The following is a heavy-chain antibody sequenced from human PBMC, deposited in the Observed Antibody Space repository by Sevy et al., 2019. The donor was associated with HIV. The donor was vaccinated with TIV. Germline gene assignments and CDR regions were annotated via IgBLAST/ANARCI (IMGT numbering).Heavy chain of an antibody. D-gene: IGHD2-8*01. CDR1: GGSISSGSYY. CDR2: IYTSGST. J-gene: IGHJ6*02. V-gene: IGHV4-61*02. CDR3: ARGGCTNGVCSYYYYYYGMDV. Sequence: SETLSLTCTVSGGSISSGSYYWSWIRQPAGKGLEWIGRIYTSGSTNYYPSLKSRVTMSVDTSKNQFSLKLSSVTAADTAVYYCARGGCTNGVCSYYYYYYGMDVWGQGTTVTVSS.